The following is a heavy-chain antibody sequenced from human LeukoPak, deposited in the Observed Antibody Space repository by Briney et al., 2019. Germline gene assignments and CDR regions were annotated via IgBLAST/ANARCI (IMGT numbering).Heavy chain of an antibody. V-gene: IGHV4-34*01. J-gene: IGHJ6*02. CDR3: ARRMRPYYYYGMDV. CDR2: INHSGST. D-gene: IGHD2-15*01. CDR1: GGSFSGYY. Sequence: SETLSLTCAVYGGSFSGYYWSWIRQPPGKGLEWIGEINHSGSTNYNPSLKSRVTISVDTSKNQFSLKLSSVTAAGTAVYYCARRMRPYYYYGMDVWGQGTTVTVSS.